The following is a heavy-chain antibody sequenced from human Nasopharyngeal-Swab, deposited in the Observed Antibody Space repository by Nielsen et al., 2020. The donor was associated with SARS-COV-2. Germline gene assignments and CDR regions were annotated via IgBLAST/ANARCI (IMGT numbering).Heavy chain of an antibody. CDR1: GGSISSGSYY. CDR3: ARDRSWNDGWFDP. J-gene: IGHJ5*02. Sequence: SETLSLTCTFSGGSISSGSYYWSWIRQPAGKGLEWIGRIYTSGSTNYNPSLKSRVTISVDTSKNQFSLKLSSVTAADTAVYYCARDRSWNDGWFDPWGQGTLVTVSS. CDR2: IYTSGST. V-gene: IGHV4-61*02. D-gene: IGHD1-1*01.